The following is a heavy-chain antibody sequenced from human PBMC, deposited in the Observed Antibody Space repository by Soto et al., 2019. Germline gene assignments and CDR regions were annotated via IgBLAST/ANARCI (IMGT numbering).Heavy chain of an antibody. D-gene: IGHD3-22*01. CDR3: ARQTTYHYYDSSGYSRAFDI. Sequence: ETLSLTCTVSGGSISSDSYYWGWIRQSPGKGLEWIGSIYYSGTTYYNPSLKSRVTISVDTSKNQFSLRLSSVTAADTAVYYCARQTTYHYYDSSGYSRAFDIWGQGTMVTVSS. CDR1: GGSISSDSYY. J-gene: IGHJ3*02. CDR2: IYYSGTT. V-gene: IGHV4-39*01.